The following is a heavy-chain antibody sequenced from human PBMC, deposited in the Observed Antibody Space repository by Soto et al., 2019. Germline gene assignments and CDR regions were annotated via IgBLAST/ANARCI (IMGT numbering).Heavy chain of an antibody. J-gene: IGHJ5*02. CDR3: ARAHSFGGPFGP. V-gene: IGHV1-18*01. Sequence: QVQLVQSGAEVKKPGASVKVSCKASGYTFTSYGISWVRQAPGQGLEWMGRISAYNGNTNYAQQLQGRVTMTTDTPTTTPSLQLRRLRPDATVVYYWARAHSFGGPFGPWCQGTLVSVSS. D-gene: IGHD3-10*01. CDR1: GYTFTSYG. CDR2: ISAYNGNT.